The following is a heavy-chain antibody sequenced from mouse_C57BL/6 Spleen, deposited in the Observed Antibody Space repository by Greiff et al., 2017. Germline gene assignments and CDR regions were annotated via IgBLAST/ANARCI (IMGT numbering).Heavy chain of an antibody. CDR3: ASGLRRAFDY. D-gene: IGHD2-4*01. CDR1: GYTFTDYY. CDR2: INPNNGGT. V-gene: IGHV1-26*01. J-gene: IGHJ2*01. Sequence: VQLQQSGPELVKPGASVKISCKASGYTFTDYYMNWVKQSHGKSLEWIGDINPNNGGTSYNQKFKGKATLTVDKSSSTAYMELRSLTSEDSAVYYCASGLRRAFDYWGQGTTLTVSS.